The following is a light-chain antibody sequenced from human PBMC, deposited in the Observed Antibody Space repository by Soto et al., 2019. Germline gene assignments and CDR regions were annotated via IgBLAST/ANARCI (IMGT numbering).Light chain of an antibody. CDR1: QGLSTS. Sequence: AIQLTQSPSSLSASVGDRVTITCRASQGLSTSLAWYQQIPGKTPNLLIYDASSLESGVPSRFSGSGSGTDFTLTITHLQPEDLATYYCQQFNSYPITFGQGTRLEIK. J-gene: IGKJ5*01. CDR2: DAS. V-gene: IGKV1-13*02. CDR3: QQFNSYPIT.